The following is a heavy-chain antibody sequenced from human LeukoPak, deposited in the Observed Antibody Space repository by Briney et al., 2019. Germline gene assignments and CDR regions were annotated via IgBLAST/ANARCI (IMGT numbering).Heavy chain of an antibody. V-gene: IGHV1-2*04. CDR1: GYTFTDYY. CDR2: INLYSGGA. D-gene: IGHD2-15*01. J-gene: IGHJ6*02. Sequence: PKASVKVSCKASGYTFTDYYMHWVRQAPGQGLEWMGCINLYSGGAHYAQKFQDWLSMTRDTSINTAYMELSSLRSDDTAVYYCARDILGRSNGGSNYFGMEVWGQGTTVTVSS. CDR3: ARDILGRSNGGSNYFGMEV.